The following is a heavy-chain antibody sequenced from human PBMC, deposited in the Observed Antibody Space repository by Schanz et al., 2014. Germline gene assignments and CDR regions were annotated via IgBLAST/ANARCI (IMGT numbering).Heavy chain of an antibody. D-gene: IGHD3-10*01. CDR2: INTGSNYI. J-gene: IGHJ4*02. V-gene: IGHV3-11*05. CDR1: GFNFSDYY. Sequence: QVQLVESGGGVVQPGRSLRLSCAASGFNFSDYYMSWIRQAPGKGLEWISFINTGSNYINYADSVKGRFTISRDNTKNSLFLQLNSLRADDTAVYYCARIGGSVFDYWAQGTLVTVSS. CDR3: ARIGGSVFDY.